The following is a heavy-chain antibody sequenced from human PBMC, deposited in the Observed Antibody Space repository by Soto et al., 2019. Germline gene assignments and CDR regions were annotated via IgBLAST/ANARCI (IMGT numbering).Heavy chain of an antibody. Sequence: SETLSLTCTVSCGSISSYYWSWIRQPAWKGLEWIGRIYTSGSTNYNPSLKSRVTMSVDTSKNPFSLKLSSVTAADTAVYYCARGYGSGSYYHNWFDPWAQGPLVTVSS. CDR1: CGSISSYY. D-gene: IGHD3-10*01. CDR2: IYTSGST. V-gene: IGHV4-4*07. CDR3: ARGYGSGSYYHNWFDP. J-gene: IGHJ5*02.